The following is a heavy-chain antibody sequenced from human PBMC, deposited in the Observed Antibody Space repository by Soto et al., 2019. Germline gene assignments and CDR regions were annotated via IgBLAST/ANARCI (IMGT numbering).Heavy chain of an antibody. D-gene: IGHD6-6*01. CDR3: ARTYTSSPYFDY. Sequence: VQLQESGPGLVKPSQTLSLTCTVSGGSIYSSGYYWSWIRQHPGKGLEWIGYIYYSGRTYYNPSLKSRVTISLDTSKKQFSLKLSSVTAADTAVYYCARTYTSSPYFDYWGQGTLVTVSS. V-gene: IGHV4-31*03. CDR1: GGSIYSSGYY. CDR2: IYYSGRT. J-gene: IGHJ4*02.